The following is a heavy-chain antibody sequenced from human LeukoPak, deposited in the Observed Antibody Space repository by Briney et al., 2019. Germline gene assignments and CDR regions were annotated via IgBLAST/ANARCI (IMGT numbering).Heavy chain of an antibody. CDR2: INAGNGNT. J-gene: IGHJ4*02. V-gene: IGHV1-18*01. CDR1: GGTFSSYA. CDR3: ATGNSIHYYDSSGYYDFDY. D-gene: IGHD3-22*01. Sequence: ASVKVSCKASGGTFSSYAISWVRQAPGQGLEWMGWINAGNGNTKYSQKFQGRVTMTEDTSTDTAYMELSSLRSEDTAVYYCATGNSIHYYDSSGYYDFDYWGQGTLVTVSS.